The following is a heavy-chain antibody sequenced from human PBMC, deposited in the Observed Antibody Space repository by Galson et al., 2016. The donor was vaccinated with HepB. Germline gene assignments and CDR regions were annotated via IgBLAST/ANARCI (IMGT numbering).Heavy chain of an antibody. CDR3: ARELSYSGRDY. Sequence: SLRLSCAASGFTFTRYWMSWVRQAPGKGLEWVANIKPDGREKNYVESVKGRLTISIDNAKNSLYLQMNSLRVAETAVYYCARELSYSGRDYWGQGTLVTVSS. D-gene: IGHD1-26*01. CDR2: IKPDGREK. CDR1: GFTFTRYW. V-gene: IGHV3-7*03. J-gene: IGHJ4*02.